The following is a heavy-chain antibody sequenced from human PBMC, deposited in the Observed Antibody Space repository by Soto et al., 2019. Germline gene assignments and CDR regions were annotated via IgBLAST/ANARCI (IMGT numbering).Heavy chain of an antibody. CDR1: GFRFNIYA. CDR2: ISGDGHDT. V-gene: IGHV3-30*03. D-gene: IGHD1-26*01. CDR3: VQGASTAHQPLDS. J-gene: IGHJ4*02. Sequence: GGSLRLSCAASGFRFNIYAMSWVRQAPGRGLEWVATISGDGHDTNYPDSMKGRFTISRDNFNNTLYLQLNSLRPEDTAVYHCVQGASTAHQPLDSWGQGVLVTVSS.